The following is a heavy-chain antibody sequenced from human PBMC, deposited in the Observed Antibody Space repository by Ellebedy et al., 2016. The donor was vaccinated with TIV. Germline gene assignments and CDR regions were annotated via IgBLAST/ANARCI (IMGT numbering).Heavy chain of an antibody. J-gene: IGHJ4*02. V-gene: IGHV5-51*01. D-gene: IGHD5-18*01. CDR3: ATLDTAREFFDF. CDR2: IYPGDSDT. CDR1: GYSFSSHW. Sequence: GESLKISCKGSGYSFSSHWIGWVRQMPGKGLEWMGIIYPGDSDTRYSPSFQGQVTISADKSINTAYLQWVRLEASDTAMYYCATLDTAREFFDFWGQGTLVTVSS.